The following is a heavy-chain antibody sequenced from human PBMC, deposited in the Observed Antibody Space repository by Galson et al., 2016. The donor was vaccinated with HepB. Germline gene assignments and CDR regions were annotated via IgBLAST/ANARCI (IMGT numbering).Heavy chain of an antibody. Sequence: SVKVSCKASGGNFNNYVIYWVRQAPGQGLELMGRIIPIFNTTNYAQKFQGRVTITADESTSTADLELSSLTSEDTAVYYCTQWPTRTGLDFWDQGTLVTVAS. CDR1: GGNFNNYV. J-gene: IGHJ4*02. V-gene: IGHV1-69*13. CDR2: IIPIFNTT. D-gene: IGHD3/OR15-3a*01. CDR3: TQWPTRTGLDF.